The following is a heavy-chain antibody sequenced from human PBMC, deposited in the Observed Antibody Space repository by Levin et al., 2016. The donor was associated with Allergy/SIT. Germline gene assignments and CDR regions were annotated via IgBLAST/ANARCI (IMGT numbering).Heavy chain of an antibody. CDR3: ARGGSSYDSGGYYVWFDP. Sequence: ASVKVSCKASGYTFTTFHIHWVRQVPGQGLEWLGMFNPSDDSTTNAQNFQGRLTMTRDTSTSTVYMELSSLRSEDTAVYYCARGGSSYDSGGYYVWFDPWGQGTLVTVSP. CDR1: GYTFTTFH. CDR2: FNPSDDST. V-gene: IGHV1-46*01. D-gene: IGHD3-22*01. J-gene: IGHJ5*02.